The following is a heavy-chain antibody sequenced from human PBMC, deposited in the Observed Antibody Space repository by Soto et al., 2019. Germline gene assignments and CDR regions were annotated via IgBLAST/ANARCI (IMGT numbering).Heavy chain of an antibody. D-gene: IGHD5-12*01. Sequence: SETLSLTCTVSGGSISSGGYYWSWIRQHPGKGLEWIGYIYYSGSTYYNPSLKSRVTISVDTSKNQFSLKLSSVTAADTAVYYCARFSDGGYDPGRYYFDYWGQGTLVTVSS. CDR1: GGSISSGGYY. J-gene: IGHJ4*02. CDR3: ARFSDGGYDPGRYYFDY. V-gene: IGHV4-31*03. CDR2: IYYSGST.